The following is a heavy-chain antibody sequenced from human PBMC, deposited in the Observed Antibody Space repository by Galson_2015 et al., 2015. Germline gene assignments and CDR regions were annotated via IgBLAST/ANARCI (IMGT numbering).Heavy chain of an antibody. V-gene: IGHV3-48*02. CDR3: VRDLGYCSGTSCYSVGAFDI. D-gene: IGHD2-15*01. Sequence: SLRLSCAASGFTFSNYSMSWVRQAPGKGPEWISYITSRSSTIYYSDSVKGRFTISRDNAKNSLYLEMKSLRDEDTALYYCVRDLGYCSGTSCYSVGAFDIWGQGTMVTVSS. CDR1: GFTFSNYS. CDR2: ITSRSSTI. J-gene: IGHJ3*02.